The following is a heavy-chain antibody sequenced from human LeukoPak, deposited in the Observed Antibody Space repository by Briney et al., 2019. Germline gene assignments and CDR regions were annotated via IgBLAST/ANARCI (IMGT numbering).Heavy chain of an antibody. D-gene: IGHD6-19*01. CDR3: ARDNVTGWYEADAFDI. Sequence: SETLSLTCTVSGGSISSYYWRWIRQPPGKGLEWIGYIYYSGSTNYNPSLKSRVTISVDTSKNQFSLKLSCVTAADTAVYYCARDNVTGWYEADAFDIWGQGTMVTVSS. V-gene: IGHV4-59*01. CDR2: IYYSGST. CDR1: GGSISSYY. J-gene: IGHJ3*02.